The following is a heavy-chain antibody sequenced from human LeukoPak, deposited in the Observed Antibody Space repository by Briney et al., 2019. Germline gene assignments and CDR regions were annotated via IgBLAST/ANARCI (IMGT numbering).Heavy chain of an antibody. CDR2: IRADGTRI. V-gene: IGHV3-74*01. CDR3: ARDDVSPQAFDV. CDR1: DFPLSSYW. Sequence: GGSLRLSCMGYDFPLSSYWMHWVRLAPGTGLEWVAQIRADGTRIVYGDSVKGRFTISRDNAKNLLFLQMNSLRPEDSAVYYCARDDVSPQAFDVWGQGTMVTVS. J-gene: IGHJ3*01. D-gene: IGHD2/OR15-2a*01.